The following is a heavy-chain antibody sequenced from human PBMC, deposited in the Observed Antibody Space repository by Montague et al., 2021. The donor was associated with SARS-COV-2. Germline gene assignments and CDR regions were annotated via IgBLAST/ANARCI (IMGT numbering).Heavy chain of an antibody. CDR2: ISATGSYI. CDR1: GLSFSDYD. Sequence: SLRLSCAASGLSFSDYDMNWARQAPGKGLEWVSSISATGSYIYYGDSVKGRFAISRDNAKKSLYLQMDSLRAEDTAVYYCAADPEVQKHRLAHFDYWGQGTLVTVSS. J-gene: IGHJ4*02. D-gene: IGHD6-25*01. V-gene: IGHV3-21*01. CDR3: AADPEVQKHRLAHFDY.